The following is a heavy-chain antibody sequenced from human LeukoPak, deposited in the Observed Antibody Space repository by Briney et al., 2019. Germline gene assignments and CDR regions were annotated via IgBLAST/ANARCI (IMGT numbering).Heavy chain of an antibody. Sequence: SVKVSCKASGGTFSSYAISWVRQAPGQGLEWMGGIIPIFGTANYAQKFQGRVTITADKSTSTAYMELRSLRSDDTAVYYCAREHNRGSGGRDYYYYMDVWGKGTTVTVSS. J-gene: IGHJ6*03. CDR2: IIPIFGTA. CDR3: AREHNRGSGGRDYYYYMDV. D-gene: IGHD2/OR15-2a*01. V-gene: IGHV1-69*06. CDR1: GGTFSSYA.